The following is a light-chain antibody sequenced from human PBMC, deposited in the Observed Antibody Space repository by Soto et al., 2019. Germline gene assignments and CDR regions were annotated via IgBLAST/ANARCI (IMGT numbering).Light chain of an antibody. CDR3: QQYGSAQLT. Sequence: EIVLMQSPGTLSLSPGERATISCRASQSVSSRCLAWYQQKPGQAPWLLIYGASSRATRIPDRCSGSGSGTDFTVTISRLEHEDFAVYYCQQYGSAQLTFGGGTKGESK. J-gene: IGKJ4*01. CDR1: QSVSSRC. CDR2: GAS. V-gene: IGKV3-20*01.